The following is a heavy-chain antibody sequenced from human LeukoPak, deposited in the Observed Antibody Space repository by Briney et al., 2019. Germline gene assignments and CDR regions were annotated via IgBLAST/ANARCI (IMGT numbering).Heavy chain of an antibody. CDR3: ARAQQLGGFDI. CDR1: GDSFTSVTDY. CDR2: GDYSGGT. V-gene: IGHV4-39*07. Sequence: SETLSLTCTVSGDSFTSVTDYWAWIRQPPGKGLEWIASGDYSGGTYYNPSLESRVAISADMSKNQISLKLSSVTAADTAVYYCARAQQLGGFDIWGQGTMVTVSS. D-gene: IGHD6-13*01. J-gene: IGHJ3*02.